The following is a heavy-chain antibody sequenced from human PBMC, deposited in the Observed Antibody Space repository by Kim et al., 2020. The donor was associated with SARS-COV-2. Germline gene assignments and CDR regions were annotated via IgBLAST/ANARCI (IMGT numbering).Heavy chain of an antibody. Sequence: GGSLRLSCATSGLTFRIAWMSWVRQAPGKGLEWVGRIKSKGDGGTDYAGPVKGRFTILRDDSKNTLYLQMNSLQTEDTAVYYCTTSGGYNVYSYSFDMDVWGKGTTVTVSS. D-gene: IGHD6-25*01. V-gene: IGHV3-15*01. J-gene: IGHJ6*03. CDR3: TTSGGYNVYSYSFDMDV. CDR2: IKSKGDGGT. CDR1: GLTFRIAW.